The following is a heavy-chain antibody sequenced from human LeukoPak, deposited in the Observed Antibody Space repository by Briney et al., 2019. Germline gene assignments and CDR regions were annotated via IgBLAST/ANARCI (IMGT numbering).Heavy chain of an antibody. Sequence: ASVKVSCKASGYTFTTYGTIWVRQAPGQGLEWMGWISANNGNTNYAQNLQGRVTMTTDTSTSTAYMELRSLRSDDTAVYYCARDEDTDILTGNERFDYWGQGTLVTVSS. J-gene: IGHJ4*02. V-gene: IGHV1-18*01. D-gene: IGHD3-9*01. CDR1: GYTFTTYG. CDR3: ARDEDTDILTGNERFDY. CDR2: ISANNGNT.